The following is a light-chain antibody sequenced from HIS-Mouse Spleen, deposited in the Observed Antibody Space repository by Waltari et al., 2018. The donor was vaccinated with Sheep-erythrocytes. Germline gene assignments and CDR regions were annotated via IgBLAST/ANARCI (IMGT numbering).Light chain of an antibody. CDR1: QCVSSSY. Sequence: EIVLTQSPGTLSFSPGERATLSCRASQCVSSSYLAWYQQKPGQAPRLLIYGASSRATGIPDRFSGSGSGTDFTLTISRLEPEDFAVYYCQQYGSSPPWTFGQGTKVEIK. CDR3: QQYGSSPPWT. J-gene: IGKJ1*01. CDR2: GAS. V-gene: IGKV3-20*01.